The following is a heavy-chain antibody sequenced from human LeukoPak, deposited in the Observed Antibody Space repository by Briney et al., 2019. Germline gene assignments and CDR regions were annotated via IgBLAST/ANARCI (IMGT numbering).Heavy chain of an antibody. CDR3: ARVYNYVSNYFDY. V-gene: IGHV3-7*01. J-gene: IGHJ4*02. Sequence: PGGSLRLSCAASGFTFSNYWMSWVRQAPGKGLEWVASVKQDGSEKKYVDSVKGRFTISRDNARNSLYLQMNSLRAEDTAVYYCARVYNYVSNYFDYWGQGTLVTVSS. CDR2: VKQDGSEK. D-gene: IGHD5-18*01. CDR1: GFTFSNYW.